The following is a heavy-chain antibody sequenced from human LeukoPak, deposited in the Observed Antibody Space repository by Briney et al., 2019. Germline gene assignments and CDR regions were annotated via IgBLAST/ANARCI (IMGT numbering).Heavy chain of an antibody. CDR2: ISAYNGNT. V-gene: IGHV1-18*01. CDR3: ARGFVYYYGSGSYYNEPFDY. D-gene: IGHD3-10*01. J-gene: IGHJ4*02. Sequence: ASVKVSCKASGYTFTSYGISWLRQAPGQGLEWMGWISAYNGNTNYAQKLQGRVTMTTDTSTSTAYMELRSLRSDDTAVYYCARGFVYYYGSGSYYNEPFDYWGQGTLVTVSS. CDR1: GYTFTSYG.